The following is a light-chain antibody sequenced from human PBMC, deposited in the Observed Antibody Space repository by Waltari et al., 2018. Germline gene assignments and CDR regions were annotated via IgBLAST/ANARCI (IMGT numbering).Light chain of an antibody. CDR2: EVR. CDR1: SSDVRAYDY. J-gene: IGLJ3*02. Sequence: ALTQPASVSGSPGQSITISCTGTSSDVRAYDYVSWYQQKPGKAPQLIIYEVRDRPPGVPNRFSGSKSGYTAFLTISGLQAEDEADYYCTSYTTSRTWVFGGGTKLTVL. CDR3: TSYTTSRTWV. V-gene: IGLV2-14*01.